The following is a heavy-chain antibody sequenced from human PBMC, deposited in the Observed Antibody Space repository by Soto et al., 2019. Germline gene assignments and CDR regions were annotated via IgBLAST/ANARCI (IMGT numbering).Heavy chain of an antibody. D-gene: IGHD1-26*01. CDR2: INAGNGDT. V-gene: IGHV1-3*01. CDR3: ARKWGHSAS. CDR1: GYPFTTYA. J-gene: IGHJ4*02. Sequence: QVQLVQSGAEVKKPGASVKIFCKTSGYPFTTYAIHWVRQAPGQSLEWMGWINAGNGDTKYSGKFQGRVIISWDTAASTAFMELNSLRSEDTAVYYCARKWGHSASWGQGTLVTVSS.